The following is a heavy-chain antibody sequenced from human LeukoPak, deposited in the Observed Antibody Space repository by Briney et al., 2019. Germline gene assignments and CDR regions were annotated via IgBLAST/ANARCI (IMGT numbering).Heavy chain of an antibody. D-gene: IGHD3-3*01. CDR2: FWDSGDST. Sequence: PGVSLRLPCAASGFTYSSYAMSWVPQAPGKARERFSAFWDSGDSTYYADSVKGRFTISRDNSKNTLYMEMNRLRAEDTDVYYCANAPLGFLEWQPRYYMDVWGKGTTVTVSS. J-gene: IGHJ6*03. V-gene: IGHV3-23*01. CDR1: GFTYSSYA. CDR3: ANAPLGFLEWQPRYYMDV.